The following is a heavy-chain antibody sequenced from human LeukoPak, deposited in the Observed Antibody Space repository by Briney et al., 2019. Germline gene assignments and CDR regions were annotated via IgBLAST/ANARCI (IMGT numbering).Heavy chain of an antibody. D-gene: IGHD2-2*01. CDR3: ARDPTSMLGYCSSTSCYGMDV. V-gene: IGHV1-46*01. J-gene: IGHJ6*02. CDR2: INPSGGST. Sequence: ASVKVSCKASGYTFTSYYMHWVRQAPGQGLEWMGIINPSGGSTSYAQKFQGRVTMTRDTSTSTVYMELSSLRSEDTAVYYCARDPTSMLGYCSSTSCYGMDVWGQGTTVTVSS. CDR1: GYTFTSYY.